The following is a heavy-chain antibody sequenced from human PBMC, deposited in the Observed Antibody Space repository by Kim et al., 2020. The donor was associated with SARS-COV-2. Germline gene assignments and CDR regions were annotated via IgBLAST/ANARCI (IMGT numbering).Heavy chain of an antibody. Sequence: GGSLRLSCAASGFTFSSYAMHWVRQAPGKGLEWVAVISYDGSNKYYADSVKGRFTISRDNSKNTLYLQMNSLRAEDTAVYYCAREQGYDILTGYYREYYYGMDVWGQGTTVTVSS. CDR1: GFTFSSYA. J-gene: IGHJ6*02. D-gene: IGHD3-9*01. CDR3: AREQGYDILTGYYREYYYGMDV. V-gene: IGHV3-30*04. CDR2: ISYDGSNK.